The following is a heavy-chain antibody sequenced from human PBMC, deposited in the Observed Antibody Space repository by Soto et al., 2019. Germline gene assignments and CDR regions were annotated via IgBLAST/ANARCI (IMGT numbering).Heavy chain of an antibody. Sequence: QLQLQESGPGLVKPSETLSLTCTVSGGSISSSSYYWDWIRQPPGKGLEWIGSIYYSGSTSCNPSLXXXVXISXXXXXXXXXXXXXXXXXXXXXXXXCATXRPWGELRXGXXXPWGQGTLV. J-gene: IGHJ5*02. CDR2: IYYSGST. D-gene: IGHD3-16*01. CDR1: GGSISSSSYY. V-gene: IGHV4-39*01. CDR3: ATXRPWGELRXGXXXP.